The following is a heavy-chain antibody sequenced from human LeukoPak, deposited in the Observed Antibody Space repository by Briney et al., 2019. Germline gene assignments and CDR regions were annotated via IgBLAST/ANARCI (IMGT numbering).Heavy chain of an antibody. CDR2: ISAYNGNT. CDR1: GYTFTSYG. J-gene: IGHJ6*02. CDR3: ARDLAYCGGDCISDYYYYYYGMDV. Sequence: ASVKVSCKASGYTFTSYGISWVRQAPGQGLEWMGWISAYNGNTNYAQKLQGRVTMTRDTSTSTVYMELSSLRSEDTAVYYCARDLAYCGGDCISDYYYYYYGMDVWGQGTTVTVSS. V-gene: IGHV1-18*01. D-gene: IGHD2-21*02.